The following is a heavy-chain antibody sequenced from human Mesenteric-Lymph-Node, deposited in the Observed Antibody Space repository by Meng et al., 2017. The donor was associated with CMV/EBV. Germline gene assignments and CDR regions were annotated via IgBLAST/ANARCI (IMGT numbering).Heavy chain of an antibody. CDR1: GGSVSGYD. J-gene: IGHJ4*02. Sequence: HVQQQQCGPGLLKPSVTLPLTCAVYGGSVSGYDWSWIRQPPGKGLEWIGEINHSESTNYSPSLKSRVTIAVDTSKNQFSLKLSSVTAADTAVYYCARHQRWLKSEGGFNYWGQGTLVTVSS. CDR3: ARHQRWLKSEGGFNY. CDR2: INHSEST. D-gene: IGHD4-23*01. V-gene: IGHV4-34*01.